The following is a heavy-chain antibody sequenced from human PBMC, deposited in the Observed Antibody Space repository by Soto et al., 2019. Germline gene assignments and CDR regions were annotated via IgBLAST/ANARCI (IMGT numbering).Heavy chain of an antibody. CDR3: ARAPQGIAAAPPDY. V-gene: IGHV3-13*01. Sequence: GGSLRLSCAASGFTFSSYDMHWVRQATGKGLEWVSAIGTAGDTYYPGSVKGRFTISRENAKNSLYLQMNSLRAEDTAVYYCARAPQGIAAAPPDYWGQGTLVTVSS. J-gene: IGHJ4*02. CDR2: IGTAGDT. D-gene: IGHD6-13*01. CDR1: GFTFSSYD.